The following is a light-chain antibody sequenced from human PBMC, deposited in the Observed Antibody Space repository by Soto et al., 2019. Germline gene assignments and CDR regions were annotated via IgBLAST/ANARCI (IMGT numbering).Light chain of an antibody. CDR2: DAT. J-gene: IGKJ5*01. V-gene: IGKV1-39*01. CDR1: HGITSY. CDR3: QQSFEHPPVT. Sequence: DIHMTQAPSSLSASIGDRVILTCLALHGITSYLNWYQVKTGKATKLLIYDATRLERGVRSRFSGSGFGPDFTLTITNLQPEGFATYYCQQSFEHPPVTFGQGTRRDIK.